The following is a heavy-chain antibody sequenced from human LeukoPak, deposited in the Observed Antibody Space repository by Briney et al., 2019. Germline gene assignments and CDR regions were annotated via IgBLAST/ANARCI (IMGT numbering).Heavy chain of an antibody. CDR2: IIPIFGTA. CDR1: GGTFSSYA. D-gene: IGHD3-9*01. Sequence: ASVKVSCKASGGTFSSYAISWVRQAPGQGLEWMGGIIPIFGTANYAQKFQGRVTITADKSTSTAYMELRSLRSDDTAVYYCARTYYDILTGYYGAFDIWGQGTMVTVSS. J-gene: IGHJ3*02. CDR3: ARTYYDILTGYYGAFDI. V-gene: IGHV1-69*06.